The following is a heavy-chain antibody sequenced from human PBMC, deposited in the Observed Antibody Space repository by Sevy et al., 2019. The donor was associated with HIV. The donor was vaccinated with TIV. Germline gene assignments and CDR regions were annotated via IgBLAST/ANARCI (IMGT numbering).Heavy chain of an antibody. J-gene: IGHJ5*02. CDR1: GGSFSGYY. D-gene: IGHD1-26*01. Sequence: SETLSLTCAVYGGSFSGYYWSWIRQPPGKGLEWIGEINHSGSTNYNPSLKSRVTISVDTSKNQFSLKLGSVTAADTAVYYCARGRSRFDPWGQGTLVTVSS. CDR2: INHSGST. V-gene: IGHV4-34*01. CDR3: ARGRSRFDP.